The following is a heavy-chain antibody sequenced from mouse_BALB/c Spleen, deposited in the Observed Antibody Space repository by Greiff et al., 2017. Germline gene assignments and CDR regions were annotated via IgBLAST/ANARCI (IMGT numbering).Heavy chain of an antibody. CDR2: ISSGGSYT. D-gene: IGHD1-2*01. Sequence: EVQGVESGGDLVKPGGSLKLSCAASGFTFSSYGMSWVRQTPDKRLEWVATISSGGSYTYYPDSVKGRFTISRDNAKNTLYLQMSSLKSEDTAMYYCASSITTAPFAYWGQGTLVTVSA. V-gene: IGHV5-6*01. J-gene: IGHJ3*01. CDR3: ASSITTAPFAY. CDR1: GFTFSSYG.